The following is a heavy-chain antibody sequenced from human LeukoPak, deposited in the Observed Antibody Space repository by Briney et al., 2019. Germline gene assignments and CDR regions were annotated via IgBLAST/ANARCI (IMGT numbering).Heavy chain of an antibody. D-gene: IGHD3-10*01. CDR3: AKEYYGSGNYFEY. Sequence: GGSLRLSCAASGFPFSSYGMHWVRQAPGRGLEWVAFIRDDGTNRYHADSVKGRFTISRDNSKNTVYLEMNSLRAEDTGVYYCAKEYYGSGNYFEYWGQGTLVTVSS. CDR2: IRDDGTNR. V-gene: IGHV3-30*02. J-gene: IGHJ4*02. CDR1: GFPFSSYG.